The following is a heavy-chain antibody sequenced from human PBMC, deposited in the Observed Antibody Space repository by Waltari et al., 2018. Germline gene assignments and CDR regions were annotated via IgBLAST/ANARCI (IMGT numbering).Heavy chain of an antibody. Sequence: QVQLVESGGGVVQPGGSLRLSCAASGFTFSSYGMHWVRQAPGKGLGWVAFIRYDGSNKYYADSVNGRVTISRDNSKNTLYLQMNSLRAEDTAVYYCAKDLRGIAAAGTSNYYGMDVWGQGTTVTVSS. J-gene: IGHJ6*02. V-gene: IGHV3-30*02. CDR2: IRYDGSNK. D-gene: IGHD6-13*01. CDR1: GFTFSSYG. CDR3: AKDLRGIAAAGTSNYYGMDV.